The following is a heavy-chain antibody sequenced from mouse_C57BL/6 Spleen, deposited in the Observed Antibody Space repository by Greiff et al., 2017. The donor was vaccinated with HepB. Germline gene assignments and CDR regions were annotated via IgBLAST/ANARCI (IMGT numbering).Heavy chain of an antibody. D-gene: IGHD3-3*01. Sequence: QVQLQQSGAELVRPGASVTLSCKASGYTFTDYEMHWVKQTPVHGLEWIGAIDPETGGTAYNQKFKGKAILTADKSSSTAYMELRSLTSEDSAVYYCTRSKGWALDYWGQGTTLTVSS. J-gene: IGHJ2*01. CDR2: IDPETGGT. CDR1: GYTFTDYE. V-gene: IGHV1-15*01. CDR3: TRSKGWALDY.